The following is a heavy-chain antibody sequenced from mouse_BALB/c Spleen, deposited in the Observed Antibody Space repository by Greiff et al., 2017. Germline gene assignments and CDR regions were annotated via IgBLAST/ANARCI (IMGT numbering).Heavy chain of an antibody. Sequence: VQLKESGPGLVKPSQSLSLTCTVTGYSITSDYAWTWIRQFPGNKLEWMGYISYSGSTSYNPSLKSRISITRDTSKNQFFLQLNSVTTEDTATYYCAPIYYGNYDPLFAYGGQGTLVTVSA. D-gene: IGHD2-1*01. CDR3: APIYYGNYDPLFAY. CDR2: ISYSGST. J-gene: IGHJ3*01. V-gene: IGHV3-2*02. CDR1: GYSITSDYA.